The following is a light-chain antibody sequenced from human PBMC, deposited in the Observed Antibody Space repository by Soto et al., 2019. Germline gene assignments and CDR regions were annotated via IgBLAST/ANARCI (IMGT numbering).Light chain of an antibody. Sequence: EVVLTQSPATLSLSPGERATLSCRASQSVDSSLAWYQQKLGQAPRLLIYDASNRATGIPGRFSGSGFGTDFTLTISSLEPEDFAVYYCQQRGAFGQGTKVEIK. CDR1: QSVDSS. CDR3: QQRGA. V-gene: IGKV3-11*01. CDR2: DAS. J-gene: IGKJ2*01.